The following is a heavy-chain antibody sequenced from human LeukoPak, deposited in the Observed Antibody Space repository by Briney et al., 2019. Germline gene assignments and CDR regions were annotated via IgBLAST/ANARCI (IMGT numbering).Heavy chain of an antibody. CDR3: ARDADCGGDCLIFDY. Sequence: GGSLRLSCVASGFTFSSYWMHWVRQDPRKGLVWVSRINGDGRNINYADSVRGRFTISRDNAKNSLYLQMNSLRAEDTAVYYCARDADCGGDCLIFDYWGQGTLVTVSS. D-gene: IGHD2-21*02. J-gene: IGHJ4*02. CDR1: GFTFSSYW. V-gene: IGHV3-74*01. CDR2: INGDGRNI.